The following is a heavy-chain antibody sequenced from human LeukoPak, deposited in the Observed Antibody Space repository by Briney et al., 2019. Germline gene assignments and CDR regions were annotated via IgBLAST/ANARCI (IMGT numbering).Heavy chain of an antibody. J-gene: IGHJ3*02. CDR1: GDSISSYY. CDR3: ARGRVYFYGSGSRYLDDAFDM. CDR2: IYYGGNT. Sequence: PSETLSLTCSVSGDSISSYYWSWIRQSPGKGLEWIGYIYYGGNTRYNPSLKGRVTISADTSKFSLNLNSGTAADTAVYYCARGRVYFYGSGSRYLDDAFDMWGPGTMVTVSS. V-gene: IGHV4-59*01. D-gene: IGHD3-10*01.